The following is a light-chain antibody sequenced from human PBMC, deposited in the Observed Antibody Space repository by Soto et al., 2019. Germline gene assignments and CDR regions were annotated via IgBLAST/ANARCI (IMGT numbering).Light chain of an antibody. Sequence: QSVLTQSPSASASLGASVKLTCTLSSGHSSYAIAWHQQQPEKGPRYLMKLNSDXXHSKXXXXPDXFSGSSSGAERYLTISSLQSEDXADYYCQTWGSGIHVVFGGGTKLTVL. CDR2: LNSDXXH. CDR3: QTWGSGIHVV. CDR1: SGHSSYA. V-gene: IGLV4-69*01. J-gene: IGLJ2*01.